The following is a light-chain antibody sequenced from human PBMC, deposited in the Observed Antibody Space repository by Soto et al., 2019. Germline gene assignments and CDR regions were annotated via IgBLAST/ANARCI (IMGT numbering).Light chain of an antibody. V-gene: IGLV6-57*04. Sequence: FMLTQPHSVSESPGKTVTISCTRSSGSIASNYVQWYQQRPGSAPTAVIYEDNQRSSGVPDRFSGSIDSSSNSASLTISGLKTEDEADYYCQSYDSSSVIFGGGTKLTVL. CDR3: QSYDSSSVI. J-gene: IGLJ2*01. CDR2: EDN. CDR1: SGSIASNY.